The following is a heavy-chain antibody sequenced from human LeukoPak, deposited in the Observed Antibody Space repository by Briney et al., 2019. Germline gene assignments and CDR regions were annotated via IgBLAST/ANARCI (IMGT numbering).Heavy chain of an antibody. D-gene: IGHD1-20*01. Sequence: SETLSLTCAVYGGSFSGYYWSWIRQPPGKGLEWIGEINHSGSTNYNPSLKSRVTISVDTSKNQFSLKLSSVTAAYTAVYYCARVYNWHYYYYYYMDVWGKGTTVTVSS. CDR1: GGSFSGYY. CDR3: ARVYNWHYYYYYYMDV. CDR2: INHSGST. J-gene: IGHJ6*03. V-gene: IGHV4-34*01.